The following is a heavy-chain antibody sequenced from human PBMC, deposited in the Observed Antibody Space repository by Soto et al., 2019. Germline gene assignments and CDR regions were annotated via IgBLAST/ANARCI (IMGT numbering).Heavy chain of an antibody. D-gene: IGHD2-15*01. V-gene: IGHV1-8*01. CDR1: GYTFTSYD. CDR3: ARGYPGLCSGVSCYSGWFDP. Sequence: QVQLVQSGAEVKKPGASVKVSCKASGYTFTSYDINWVRQATGRGLEYMGWMNPNSGNTGYVQKFQGRVTMTRNTSISTAYMELTRLRSEDTAVYYCARGYPGLCSGVSCYSGWFDPWGQGTLVTVSS. CDR2: MNPNSGNT. J-gene: IGHJ5*02.